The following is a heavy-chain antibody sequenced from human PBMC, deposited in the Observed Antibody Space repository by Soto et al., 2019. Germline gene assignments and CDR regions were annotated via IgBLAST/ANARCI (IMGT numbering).Heavy chain of an antibody. CDR3: ARDVTVTTGAYYYYMDV. Sequence: GASVKVSCKASGYTFTSYGISWVRQAPGQGLEWMGWISAYNGNTNYAQKLQGRVTMTTDTSTSTAYMELRSLRSDDTAVYYCARDVTVTTGAYYYYMDVWGKGTTVTVSS. CDR2: ISAYNGNT. J-gene: IGHJ6*03. CDR1: GYTFTSYG. V-gene: IGHV1-18*01. D-gene: IGHD4-17*01.